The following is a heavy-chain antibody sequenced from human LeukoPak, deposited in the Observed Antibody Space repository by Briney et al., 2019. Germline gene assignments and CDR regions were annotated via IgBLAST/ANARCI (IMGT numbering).Heavy chain of an antibody. CDR2: IKQDGSEK. Sequence: GGSLRLSCAASGFTFSSYGMHWVRQAPGKGLEWVANIKQDGSEKYYVDSVKGRFTISRDNAKNSLYLQMNSLRAEDTAVYYCAREADDAFDIWGQGTMVTVSS. CDR3: AREADDAFDI. CDR1: GFTFSSYG. D-gene: IGHD6-19*01. J-gene: IGHJ3*02. V-gene: IGHV3-7*01.